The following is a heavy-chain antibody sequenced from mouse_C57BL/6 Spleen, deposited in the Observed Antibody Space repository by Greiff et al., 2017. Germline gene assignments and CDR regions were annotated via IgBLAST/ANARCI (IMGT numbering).Heavy chain of an antibody. D-gene: IGHD1-1*01. V-gene: IGHV1-64*01. Sequence: QVQLQQPGAELVKPGASVKLSCKASGYTFTSYWMHWVKQRPGQGLEWIGMIHPNSGSTNYNEKFKSKATLTVDKSSSTAYMQLSSLTSEDSAVYYCARSTTVVVEYFGYWGQGATLSVSS. J-gene: IGHJ2*01. CDR2: IHPNSGST. CDR3: ARSTTVVVEYFGY. CDR1: GYTFTSYW.